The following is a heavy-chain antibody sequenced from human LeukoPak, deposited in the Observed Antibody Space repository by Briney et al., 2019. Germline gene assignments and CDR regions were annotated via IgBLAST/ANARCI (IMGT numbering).Heavy chain of an antibody. CDR3: ARGYKPGYSRGWSIFDF. Sequence: ASVKVSCKASGGTFTSYDINWVRQATGQGLEWMGWMNPNSGNTGYAQKFQGRVTITRNTSISTAYMELSSLRSEDTAVYYCARGYKPGYSRGWSIFDFWGQGALVTVSS. J-gene: IGHJ4*02. V-gene: IGHV1-8*03. CDR1: GGTFTSYD. D-gene: IGHD6-19*01. CDR2: MNPNSGNT.